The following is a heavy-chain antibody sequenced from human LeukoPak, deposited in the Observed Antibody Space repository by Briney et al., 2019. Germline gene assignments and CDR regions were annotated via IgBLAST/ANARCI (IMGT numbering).Heavy chain of an antibody. J-gene: IGHJ6*02. CDR3: AREVVNYYGSGSYFSQNYYGMDV. D-gene: IGHD3-10*01. V-gene: IGHV1-18*01. CDR2: ITSQNGNV. Sequence: ASVKASCKTSGYSFTNFGLSWVRQAPGQGLEWMGWITSQNGNVNYAQRFQGRVTMTTDTSTSTAYMELRSLKSDDTAVYYCAREVVNYYGSGSYFSQNYYGMDVWGQGTTVTVSS. CDR1: GYSFTNFG.